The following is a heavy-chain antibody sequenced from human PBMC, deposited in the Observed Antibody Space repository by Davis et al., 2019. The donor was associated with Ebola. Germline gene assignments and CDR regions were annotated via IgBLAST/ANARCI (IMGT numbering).Heavy chain of an antibody. CDR1: GFTFSIYW. V-gene: IGHV3-7*01. J-gene: IGHJ2*01. D-gene: IGHD2-21*02. Sequence: GESLKISCEATGFTFSIYWMNWFRQAPGKGLEWVASIKEDGTDKFYVDSVKGRFTISRDNAKNSLYLQMNSLRAEDTAVYYCVRDPALVVTGGGWFFGLWGRGTLVTVSS. CDR3: VRDPALVVTGGGWFFGL. CDR2: IKEDGTDK.